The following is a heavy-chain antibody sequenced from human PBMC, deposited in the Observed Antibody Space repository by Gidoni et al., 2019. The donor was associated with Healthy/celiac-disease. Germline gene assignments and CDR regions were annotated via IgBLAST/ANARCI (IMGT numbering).Heavy chain of an antibody. D-gene: IGHD3-22*01. Sequence: QVQLVQSGAEVKKPGASVTVFCKASGYTFTSYGISWVRQAPGQGLEWMGWISAYNGNTNYAQKLQGRVTMTTDTSTSTSYMELRSLRSDDTVVYYCARDIPDDSSGYPVDYWGQGTLVTVSS. CDR1: GYTFTSYG. J-gene: IGHJ4*02. CDR2: ISAYNGNT. V-gene: IGHV1-18*01. CDR3: ARDIPDDSSGYPVDY.